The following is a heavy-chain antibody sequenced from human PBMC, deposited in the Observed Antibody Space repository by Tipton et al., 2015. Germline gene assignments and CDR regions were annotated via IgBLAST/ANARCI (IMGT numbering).Heavy chain of an antibody. J-gene: IGHJ3*02. CDR2: ISGSGGST. D-gene: IGHD3-10*01. CDR1: GFAFSNYA. Sequence: SLRLSCAASGFAFSNYAMNWVRQAPGKGLEWVSSISGSGGSTDYADSVKGRFTISRDNSKNTLYLQMNSLKAEDTAVYYCAKVKSSVLLWFGQPHVFDIWGQGTMVTVSS. CDR3: AKVKSSVLLWFGQPHVFDI. V-gene: IGHV3-23*01.